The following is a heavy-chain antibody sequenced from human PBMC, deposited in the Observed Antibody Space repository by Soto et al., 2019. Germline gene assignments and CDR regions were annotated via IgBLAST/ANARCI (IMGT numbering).Heavy chain of an antibody. CDR1: EYSLTNSW. CDR3: ASGGDASGHHAFDA. J-gene: IGHJ3*01. D-gene: IGHD6-19*01. Sequence: ESLMISCKGSEYSLTNSWIHLVRQMPGKGLERVGMIDAGDAVTTDNPSFQGHVTMSADKSINTAYLQWSSLKASDTAMYYCASGGDASGHHAFDAWGLGTMVTVSS. V-gene: IGHV5-10-1*01. CDR2: IDAGDAVT.